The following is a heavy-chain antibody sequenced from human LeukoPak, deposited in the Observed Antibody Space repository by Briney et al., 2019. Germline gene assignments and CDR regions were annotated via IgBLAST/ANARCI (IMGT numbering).Heavy chain of an antibody. J-gene: IGHJ4*02. V-gene: IGHV3-23*01. Sequence: GGSLRLSCAASGLTLSDYGMNWVRQAPGKGLEWVAAVSGSGGSTYYADSVKGRFTISRDNSKNTLYLQMNSLRAEDTAVYYRAKDQYMYGLFYFDYWGQGTLVTVSA. CDR1: GLTLSDYG. D-gene: IGHD5-18*01. CDR3: AKDQYMYGLFYFDY. CDR2: VSGSGGST.